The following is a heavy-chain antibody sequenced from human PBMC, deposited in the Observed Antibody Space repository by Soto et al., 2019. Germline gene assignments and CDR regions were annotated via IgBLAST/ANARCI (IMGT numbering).Heavy chain of an antibody. D-gene: IGHD6-6*01. Sequence: ASVKVSCKASGYTFTSYYMHWVRQAPGQGLEWMGIINPSGGSTSYAQKFQGRVTMTRDTSTSTVYMELSSLRSEDTAVYYCAIDFPAYSSSSALTTSSFDYWGQGTLVTVSS. CDR3: AIDFPAYSSSSALTTSSFDY. CDR1: GYTFTSYY. V-gene: IGHV1-46*01. J-gene: IGHJ4*02. CDR2: INPSGGST.